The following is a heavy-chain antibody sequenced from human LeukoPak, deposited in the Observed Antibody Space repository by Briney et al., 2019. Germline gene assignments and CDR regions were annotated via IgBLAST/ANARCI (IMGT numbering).Heavy chain of an antibody. CDR1: GFTFSSYS. J-gene: IGHJ4*02. CDR2: ISSSSSYI. Sequence: PGGSLRLSCAASGFTFSSYSMNWVRQAPGKGLEWVSSISSSSSYIYYADSVKGRFTISRDNAKNSLYLQMNSLRAEDTAVYYCAREARYLDWLLYYFDYWGQGTLVTVSS. CDR3: AREARYLDWLLYYFDY. D-gene: IGHD3-9*01. V-gene: IGHV3-21*01.